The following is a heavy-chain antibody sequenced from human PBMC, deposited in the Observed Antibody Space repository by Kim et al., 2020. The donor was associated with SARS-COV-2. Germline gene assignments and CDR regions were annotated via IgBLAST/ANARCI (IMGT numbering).Heavy chain of an antibody. D-gene: IGHD5-18*01. CDR1: GLTFSTYT. Sequence: GGSLRLSCAASGLTFSTYTMNWVRQAPGKGLEWVSSITGSGGGTYSAEDVKGRFSISRNNFRNTLFLQMISLRAEDTAVYYCRAMAYWGQGTLVTVSS. J-gene: IGHJ4*02. CDR3: RAMAY. CDR2: ITGSGGGT. V-gene: IGHV3-23*01.